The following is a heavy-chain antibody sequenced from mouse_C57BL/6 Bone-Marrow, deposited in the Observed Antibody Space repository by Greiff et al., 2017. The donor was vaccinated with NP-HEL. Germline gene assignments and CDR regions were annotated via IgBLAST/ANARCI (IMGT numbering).Heavy chain of an antibody. CDR1: GFTFSSYG. V-gene: IGHV5-6*01. CDR2: ISSGGSYT. CDR3: TSTAQATLYFDV. D-gene: IGHD3-2*02. J-gene: IGHJ1*03. Sequence: EVKVVESGGDLVKPGGSLKLSCAASGFTFSSYGMSWVRQTPDKRLEWVATISSGGSYTYYPDSVKGRFTFSRDNAKNTLYLQMSSLKSEDTAMYYWTSTAQATLYFDVWGTGTTVTVSS.